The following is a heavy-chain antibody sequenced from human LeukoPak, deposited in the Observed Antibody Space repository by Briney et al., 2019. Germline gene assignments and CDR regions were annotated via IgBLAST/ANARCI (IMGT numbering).Heavy chain of an antibody. Sequence: PGGSLRLSCAASGFTFCSYAMSWVRQAPGKRREWVSAISGSGGSTYYADSVKGQFTISRDNSKNTLYLQMNSLRAEDTAVYYCALTGGIAARPYDYWGQGTLATVSS. CDR3: ALTGGIAARPYDY. D-gene: IGHD6-6*01. CDR2: ISGSGGST. CDR1: GFTFCSYA. V-gene: IGHV3-23*01. J-gene: IGHJ4*02.